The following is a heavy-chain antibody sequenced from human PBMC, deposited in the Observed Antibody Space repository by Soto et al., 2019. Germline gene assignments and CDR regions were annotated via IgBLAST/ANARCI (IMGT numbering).Heavy chain of an antibody. V-gene: IGHV1-18*04. CDR2: ISTYNGNT. CDR1: GYTFTNFG. J-gene: IGHJ5*02. CDR3: ARVPTPTHGDSDKNNWFDP. D-gene: IGHD4-17*01. Sequence: QVQLVQSGAEVKKPGASVKVSCKASGYTFTNFGINWVRQAPGQGLEWMGWISTYNGNTNYAPKLQGRVTMTTDTSTTTAYMELRSLRSDDTAVYYCARVPTPTHGDSDKNNWFDPGGQGTLVTFSS.